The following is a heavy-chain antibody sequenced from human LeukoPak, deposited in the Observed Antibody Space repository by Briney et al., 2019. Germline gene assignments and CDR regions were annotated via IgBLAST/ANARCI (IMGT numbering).Heavy chain of an antibody. CDR3: ASGRIQPNLDY. CDR2: INTGNGNT. Sequence: ASVKVSCKASGYTFTTYAMHWVRQAPGQRPEWMGWINTGNGNTKYSQKFQGRVTNTRDTSASTAYMELSSLRSEDTAVYYCASGRIQPNLDYWGQGTLVTVSS. V-gene: IGHV1-3*04. J-gene: IGHJ4*02. D-gene: IGHD5-18*01. CDR1: GYTFTTYA.